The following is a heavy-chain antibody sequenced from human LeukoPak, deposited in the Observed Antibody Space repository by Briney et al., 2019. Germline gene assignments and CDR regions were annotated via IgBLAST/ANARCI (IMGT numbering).Heavy chain of an antibody. D-gene: IGHD3-10*02. Sequence: GGSLRLSCAASGFTFSTYAMSWVRHAPGKGLAWVSRINTDGSSTSYADSVKGRFTISRDNAKNTLYLQMNSLRAEDTAVYYCAELGITMIGGVWGKGTTVTISS. CDR1: GFTFSTYA. CDR3: AELGITMIGGV. V-gene: IGHV3-74*01. J-gene: IGHJ6*04. CDR2: INTDGSST.